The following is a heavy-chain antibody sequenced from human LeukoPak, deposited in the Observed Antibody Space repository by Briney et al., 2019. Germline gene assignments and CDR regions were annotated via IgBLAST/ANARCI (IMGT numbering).Heavy chain of an antibody. CDR2: INTNTGNP. J-gene: IGHJ4*02. D-gene: IGHD3-10*01. CDR1: GYTFTSYA. V-gene: IGHV7-4-1*02. CDR3: ARERPGVIFDY. Sequence: GSVKVSCKASGYTFTSYAMAWVRQAPGQGLEWMGWINTNTGNPTYAQDFIGRFVFSLDTSVSTAYLQISTLKAEDTAVYYCARERPGVIFDYWGQGTLVTVSS.